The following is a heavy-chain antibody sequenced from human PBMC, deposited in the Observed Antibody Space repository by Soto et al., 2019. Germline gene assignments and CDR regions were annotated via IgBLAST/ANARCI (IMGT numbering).Heavy chain of an antibody. CDR1: GFTVSSNY. CDR3: ARDGYCSGGSCSDY. J-gene: IGHJ4*02. D-gene: IGHD2-15*01. CDR2: IYSGGST. V-gene: IGHV3-53*04. Sequence: EVQLVESGGGLVQPGGSLRLSCAASGFTVSSNYMSWVRQAPGKGLEWVSVIYSGGSTYYADSVKGRFTISRHNSKNTLYLQMNSLRAEDTAVYYCARDGYCSGGSCSDYWGQGTLVTVSS.